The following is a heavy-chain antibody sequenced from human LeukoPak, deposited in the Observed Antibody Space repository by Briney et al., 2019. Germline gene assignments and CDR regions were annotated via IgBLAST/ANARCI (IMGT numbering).Heavy chain of an antibody. CDR1: GYTFTIYG. D-gene: IGHD6-19*01. J-gene: IGHJ3*02. V-gene: IGHV1-18*01. CDR3: ARGIISKQWLPSADAFDI. CDR2: ISAYNGNT. Sequence: ASVTLSFTASGYTFTIYGNSWVRQAHGQGHERMGWISAYNGNTNYAQKLQGRVTMTTDTSTSTAYMELRSLRSDDTAVYYCARGIISKQWLPSADAFDIWGQGTMVTVSS.